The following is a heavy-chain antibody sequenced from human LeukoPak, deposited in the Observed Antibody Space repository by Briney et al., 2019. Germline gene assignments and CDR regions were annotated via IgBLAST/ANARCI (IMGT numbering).Heavy chain of an antibody. V-gene: IGHV3-48*01. D-gene: IGHD3-3*01. Sequence: PGGSLRLSCAASGFTFSSYSMNWVRQAPGKGLEWVSYISSSSSTIYHADSVKGRFTISRDNAKNSLYLQMNSLRAEDTAVYYCAREGYDFWSGYRNYFDYWGQGTLVTVSS. CDR3: AREGYDFWSGYRNYFDY. J-gene: IGHJ4*02. CDR2: ISSSSSTI. CDR1: GFTFSSYS.